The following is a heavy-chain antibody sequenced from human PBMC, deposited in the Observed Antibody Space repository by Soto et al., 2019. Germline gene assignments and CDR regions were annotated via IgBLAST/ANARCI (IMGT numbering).Heavy chain of an antibody. Sequence: QVQLQESGPGLVKPSQTLSLTCNVSGGTISSGDYYWSWIRQPQVKGLEWIGYIYYSGSTYYNPSLKSRVTISVDTSKNQFSLKLSSVTAADTAVYYCARSSSGSPTHVDYWGQGTLVTVSS. CDR2: IYYSGST. D-gene: IGHD1-26*01. CDR1: GGTISSGDYY. J-gene: IGHJ4*02. CDR3: ARSSSGSPTHVDY. V-gene: IGHV4-30-4*01.